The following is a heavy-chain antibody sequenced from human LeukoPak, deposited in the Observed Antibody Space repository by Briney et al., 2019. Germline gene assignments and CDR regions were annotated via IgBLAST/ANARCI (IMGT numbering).Heavy chain of an antibody. D-gene: IGHD6-13*01. CDR2: INPNSGGT. CDR3: ARENRAAGSKSWFDP. V-gene: IGHV1-2*04. J-gene: IGHJ5*02. Sequence: ASVKVSCKASGYTFTGYYMHWVRQAPGQGLEWMGWINPNSGGTNYAQKFQGWVTMTRDTSISTAYMELSRLRSDDTAVYYCARENRAAGSKSWFDPWGQGTLVTVSS. CDR1: GYTFTGYY.